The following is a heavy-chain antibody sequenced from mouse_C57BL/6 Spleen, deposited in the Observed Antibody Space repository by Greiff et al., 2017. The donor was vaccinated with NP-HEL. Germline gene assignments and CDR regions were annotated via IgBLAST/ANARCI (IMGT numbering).Heavy chain of an antibody. Sequence: VKLVESGAELVRPGASVTLSCTASGFNIKDDYMHWVKQRPEQGLEWIGWLDPENGDTDYASKFQGNATITADTSSNTAYLQLSSLTSEYTAVYYCTSGSSNYWGQGTTLTVSS. V-gene: IGHV14-4*01. D-gene: IGHD6-1*01. J-gene: IGHJ2*01. CDR2: LDPENGDT. CDR3: TSGSSNY. CDR1: GFNIKDDY.